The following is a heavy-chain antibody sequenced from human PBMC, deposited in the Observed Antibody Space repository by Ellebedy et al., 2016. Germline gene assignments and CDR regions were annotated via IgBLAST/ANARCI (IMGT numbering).Heavy chain of an antibody. CDR3: ARGVVTTVLWYFDL. Sequence: SETLSLTCTVSGGSISSGDYYWSWIRQPPGKGLEWIGYIYYSGSTYYNASLKSRFTISVDTSKNQFSLKLSSVTAADTAVYYCARGVVTTVLWYFDLWGRGTLVTVSS. J-gene: IGHJ2*01. CDR2: IYYSGST. CDR1: GGSISSGDYY. D-gene: IGHD4/OR15-4a*01. V-gene: IGHV4-30-4*01.